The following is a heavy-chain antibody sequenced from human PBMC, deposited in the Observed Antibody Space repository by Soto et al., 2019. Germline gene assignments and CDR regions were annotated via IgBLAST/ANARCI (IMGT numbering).Heavy chain of an antibody. Sequence: QVQLVQSGAEVKKPGASVKVSCKASGYTFTSYAMHWVRQATGQRLEWMGWINAGNGNTKYSQKFQGRVTITRDTLARTAYMEMGSLRSEDTAVDYCARDLGGGPDYWCEGTLVTVSS. D-gene: IGHD3-16*01. J-gene: IGHJ4*02. CDR2: INAGNGNT. CDR3: ARDLGGGPDY. CDR1: GYTFTSYA. V-gene: IGHV1-3*01.